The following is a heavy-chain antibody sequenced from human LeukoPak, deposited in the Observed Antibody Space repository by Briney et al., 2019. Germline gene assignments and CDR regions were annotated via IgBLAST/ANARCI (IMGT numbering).Heavy chain of an antibody. CDR1: GYTFTSYY. D-gene: IGHD3-10*01. J-gene: IGHJ5*02. V-gene: IGHV1-46*01. Sequence: ASVKVSCKASGYTFTSYYMHWVRQAPGQGLEWMGIINPSGGSTSYAQKFQGRVTMTRDMSTSTVYMELSSLRSEDTAVYYCARDMVPYYYGSGSPNNWFDPWGQGTLVTVSS. CDR2: INPSGGST. CDR3: ARDMVPYYYGSGSPNNWFDP.